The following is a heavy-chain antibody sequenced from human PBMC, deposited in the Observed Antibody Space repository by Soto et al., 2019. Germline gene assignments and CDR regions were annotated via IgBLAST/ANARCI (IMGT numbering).Heavy chain of an antibody. CDR2: IYYSGTT. V-gene: IGHV4-39*01. Sequence: QLQLQESGPGLVKPSGTLSLTCTVSGYSISTNADYWGWIRQAPGKGLEWIGNIYYSGTTYYNPSLNSRVTISVDTSKHQFSLNLTSVTAADTAAYYCARQVNSGTYDHWGQGTLVTVSS. D-gene: IGHD1-26*01. CDR1: GYSISTNADY. J-gene: IGHJ5*02. CDR3: ARQVNSGTYDH.